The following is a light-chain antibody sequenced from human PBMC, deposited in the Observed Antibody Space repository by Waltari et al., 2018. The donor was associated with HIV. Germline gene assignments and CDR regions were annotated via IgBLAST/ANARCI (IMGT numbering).Light chain of an antibody. Sequence: QSALTQPASVSGSPGQSITISRTGTSSDVGGYNYVSWYQQHPGKAPKLMVYDVTKRPSGVSNRFSGSKSGNTAFLTISGLQAEDEADYYCSSYTTSRTVVFGGGTKLTVL. V-gene: IGLV2-14*03. J-gene: IGLJ2*01. CDR1: SSDVGGYNY. CDR2: DVT. CDR3: SSYTTSRTVV.